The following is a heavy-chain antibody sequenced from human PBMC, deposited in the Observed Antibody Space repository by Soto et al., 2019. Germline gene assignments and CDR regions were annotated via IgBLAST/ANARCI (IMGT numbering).Heavy chain of an antibody. Sequence: QVQLVQSGAEVKKPGSSVKVSCKASGGTFSSYAISWVRQAPGQGLEWMGGIIPIFGTANYAQKFQGRVTITADKSTNTTYMELSSLRSEDTAVYYCARDADIVATSWAGDYWGQGTLVTVSS. CDR2: IIPIFGTA. CDR1: GGTFSSYA. CDR3: ARDADIVATSWAGDY. V-gene: IGHV1-69*06. D-gene: IGHD5-12*01. J-gene: IGHJ4*02.